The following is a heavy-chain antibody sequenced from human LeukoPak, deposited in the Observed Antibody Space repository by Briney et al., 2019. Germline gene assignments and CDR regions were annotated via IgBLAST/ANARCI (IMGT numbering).Heavy chain of an antibody. Sequence: VGSLRLSCAASGFTVNNNYMNWVRQAPGKGLEWVSGIYGDGSTYYADSVKGRFTISRDSSKNTLFLQMNSLRAEDTAVYYCAIGSYCSGGSCYPLFDYWGRGTLVTVSS. J-gene: IGHJ4*02. CDR1: GFTVNNNY. D-gene: IGHD2-15*01. CDR2: IYGDGST. V-gene: IGHV3-53*01. CDR3: AIGSYCSGGSCYPLFDY.